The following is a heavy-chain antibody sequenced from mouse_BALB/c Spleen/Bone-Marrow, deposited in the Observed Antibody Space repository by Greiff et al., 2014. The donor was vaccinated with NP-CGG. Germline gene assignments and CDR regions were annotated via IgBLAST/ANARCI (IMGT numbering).Heavy chain of an antibody. V-gene: IGHV1-80*01. D-gene: IGHD2-1*01. Sequence: QVQLQQSGAELVRPGSSVKISCKASGYEFSSYWMNWVKQRPGQGLEWIGQIYPGDGDTNYNGKFKGKATLTADKSSSTAYMQVSSLTSEDSAVYFCARVYYGNLVYWGQGTSVTVSS. CDR3: ARVYYGNLVY. CDR2: IYPGDGDT. CDR1: GYEFSSYW. J-gene: IGHJ4*01.